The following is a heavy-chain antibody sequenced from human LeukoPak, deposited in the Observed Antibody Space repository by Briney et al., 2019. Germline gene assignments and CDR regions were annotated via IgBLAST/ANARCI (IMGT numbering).Heavy chain of an antibody. V-gene: IGHV3-9*01. J-gene: IGHJ6*02. D-gene: IGHD1-26*01. CDR1: GFILDDYA. Sequence: SVRLSCAVSGFILDDYAMQWVRHAPGKGREWVSGITRGRDNLAYAASVKGRFTITRDNRNNLLQLQMNSLGPDASAVYYCVKDLGSGITSALALDVWGQGTTVTVSS. CDR2: ITRGRDNL. CDR3: VKDLGSGITSALALDV.